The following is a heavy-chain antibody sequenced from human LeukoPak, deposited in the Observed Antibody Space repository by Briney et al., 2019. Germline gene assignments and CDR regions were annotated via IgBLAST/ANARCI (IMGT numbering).Heavy chain of an antibody. J-gene: IGHJ3*02. D-gene: IGHD3-22*01. CDR2: IIPIFGTA. CDR1: GGTFSSYA. CDR3: ARLYDRSGRDAFDI. V-gene: IGHV1-69*13. Sequence: ASVKVSCKASGGTFSSYAISWVRQAPGQGLEWMGGIIPIFGTANYAQKFQGRVMITADESTSTAYMELSSLRSEDTAVYYCARLYDRSGRDAFDIWGQGTMVTVSS.